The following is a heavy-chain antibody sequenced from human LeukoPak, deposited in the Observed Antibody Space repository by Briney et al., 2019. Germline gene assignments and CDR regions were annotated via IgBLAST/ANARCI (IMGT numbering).Heavy chain of an antibody. Sequence: GRSLRLSCAASGFTFSSYGMHSVRQAPGKGLEWVTLISYDGSNRYYADSVKGRFTVSRDNSKNMLYLQINSLRTEDTAVYYCATSHLLWFGELDCWGQGTLVTVSS. D-gene: IGHD3-10*01. V-gene: IGHV3-30*03. CDR2: ISYDGSNR. CDR1: GFTFSSYG. CDR3: ATSHLLWFGELDC. J-gene: IGHJ4*02.